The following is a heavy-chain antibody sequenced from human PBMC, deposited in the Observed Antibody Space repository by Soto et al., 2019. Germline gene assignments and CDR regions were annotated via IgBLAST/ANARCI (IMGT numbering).Heavy chain of an antibody. J-gene: IGHJ3*02. Sequence: QITLKESGPTLVKPTQTLTLTCTFSGFSLSTSGVGVGWIRQPPGKALEWLALIYWDDDKRYSPSLKSRLTITKDTSKNQVVLTMTNMDSVDTATYYCALWELGDAFDIWGQGTMVTVSS. CDR2: IYWDDDK. CDR3: ALWELGDAFDI. CDR1: GFSLSTSGVG. V-gene: IGHV2-5*02. D-gene: IGHD1-26*01.